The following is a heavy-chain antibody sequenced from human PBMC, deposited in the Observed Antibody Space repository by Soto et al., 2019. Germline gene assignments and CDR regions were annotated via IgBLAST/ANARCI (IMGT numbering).Heavy chain of an antibody. Sequence: PGGSLRLSCTASGITFSNHVMSWVRQAPGKGLEWVSGISGSGDRTLYADSVQGRLTISRDNSKNTLYLQMNSLRAEDTAEYYCATLWELLSSWGQGTTVTVSS. CDR1: GITFSNHV. CDR2: ISGSGDRT. V-gene: IGHV3-23*01. CDR3: ATLWELLSS. J-gene: IGHJ6*02. D-gene: IGHD1-26*01.